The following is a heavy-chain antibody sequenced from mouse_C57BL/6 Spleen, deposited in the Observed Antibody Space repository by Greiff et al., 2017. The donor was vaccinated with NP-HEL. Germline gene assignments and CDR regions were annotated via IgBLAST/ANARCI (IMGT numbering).Heavy chain of an antibody. J-gene: IGHJ4*01. CDR1: GFTFSDYG. CDR3: ARRAGYAMDY. D-gene: IGHD3-3*01. CDR2: ISSGSSTN. Sequence: EVQLQESGGGLVKPGGSLKLSCAASGFTFSDYGMHWVRQAPEKGLEWVAYISSGSSTNYYADTVKGRFTISRDNAKNTLFLQMTSLGSEDTAMYYCARRAGYAMDYWGQGTSVTVSS. V-gene: IGHV5-17*01.